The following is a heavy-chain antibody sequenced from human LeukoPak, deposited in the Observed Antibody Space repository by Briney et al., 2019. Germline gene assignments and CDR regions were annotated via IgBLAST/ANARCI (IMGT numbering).Heavy chain of an antibody. J-gene: IGHJ4*02. Sequence: SETLSLTCTVSGGSISSGGYYWSWLRQHPGKGLEWIGYIYYSGSTYYNPSLKSRVTISVDTSKNQFSLKLSSVTAADTAVYYCARGGQQLVPAGWGQGTLVTVSS. CDR2: IYYSGST. CDR3: ARGGQQLVPAG. CDR1: GGSISSGGYY. D-gene: IGHD6-13*01. V-gene: IGHV4-31*03.